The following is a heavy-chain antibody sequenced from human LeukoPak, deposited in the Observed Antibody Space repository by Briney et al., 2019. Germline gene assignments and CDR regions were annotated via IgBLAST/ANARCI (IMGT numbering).Heavy chain of an antibody. CDR3: ARLAAATGGWFDP. V-gene: IGHV4-59*08. CDR1: GGSISSYY. CDR2: IYYSGST. Sequence: SETLSLTCTVSGGSISSYYWSWIRQPPGKGLEWIGYIYYSGSTNYNPSLKSRVTISVDTSKNQFSLKLSSVTAADTAVYYCARLAAATGGWFDPWGQGTLVTVSS. D-gene: IGHD6-13*01. J-gene: IGHJ5*02.